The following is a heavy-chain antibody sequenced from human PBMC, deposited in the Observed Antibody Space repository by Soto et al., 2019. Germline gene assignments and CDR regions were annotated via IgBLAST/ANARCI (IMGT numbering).Heavy chain of an antibody. V-gene: IGHV1-18*01. CDR2: ISAYNGNT. J-gene: IGHJ4*02. Sequence: QVQLVQSGAEVKKPGASVKVSCKASGYTFTSYGIGWVRQAPGQGLEWMGWISAYNGNTNYAQKLQGRVTMTTDTAPTTAQMAMRSPRSDDTAVYYCARDRGSNAPDYRCQGTLGSVSS. CDR1: GYTFTSYG. D-gene: IGHD3-16*01. CDR3: ARDRGSNAPDY.